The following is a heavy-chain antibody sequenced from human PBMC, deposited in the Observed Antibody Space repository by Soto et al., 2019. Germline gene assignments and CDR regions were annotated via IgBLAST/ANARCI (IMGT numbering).Heavy chain of an antibody. J-gene: IGHJ4*02. CDR2: INAGNGNT. D-gene: IGHD6-13*01. CDR1: GYTFTSYA. Sequence: ASVKVSCKASGYTFTSYAMHWVRQAPGQRLEWMGWINAGNGNTKYSQKFQGRVTITRDTSASTAYMELSSLRSEDTAVYYCARERETRAIAAAGAHPPNFDYWGQGTLVTVSS. CDR3: ARERETRAIAAAGAHPPNFDY. V-gene: IGHV1-3*01.